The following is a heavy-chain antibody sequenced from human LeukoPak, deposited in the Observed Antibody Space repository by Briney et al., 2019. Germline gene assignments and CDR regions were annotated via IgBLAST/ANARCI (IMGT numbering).Heavy chain of an antibody. D-gene: IGHD4-17*01. J-gene: IGHJ4*02. V-gene: IGHV4-61*01. CDR3: ARDHGDYGWYYFDY. Sequence: SETLSLTCTVSGYSISSGYYWSWIRQPPGKGLEWIGYIYYSGSTNYNPSLKSRVTISVDTSKNQFSLKLSSVTAADTAVYYCARDHGDYGWYYFDYWGQGTLVTVSS. CDR2: IYYSGST. CDR1: GYSISSGYY.